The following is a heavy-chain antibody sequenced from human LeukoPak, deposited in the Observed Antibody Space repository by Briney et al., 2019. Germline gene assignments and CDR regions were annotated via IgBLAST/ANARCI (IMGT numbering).Heavy chain of an antibody. V-gene: IGHV3-15*01. J-gene: IGHJ4*02. Sequence: GGSLRLSCAASGFTFINYAMSWVRQAPGKGLEWVGRIKSKTDGGTTDYAAPVKGRFTISRDDSKNTLYLQMNSLKTEDTAVYYCTTCEVVRGALDYWGQGTLVTVSS. CDR3: TTCEVVRGALDY. CDR1: GFTFINYA. CDR2: IKSKTDGGTT. D-gene: IGHD3-10*01.